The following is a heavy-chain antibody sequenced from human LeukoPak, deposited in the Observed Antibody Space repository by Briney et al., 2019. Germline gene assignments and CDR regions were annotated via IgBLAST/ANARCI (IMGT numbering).Heavy chain of an antibody. CDR1: GFTFRDYW. CDR3: ARAGGTSWADY. J-gene: IGHJ4*02. CDR2: VKQDGTEK. V-gene: IGHV3-7*01. Sequence: GGSLRLSCEVSGFTFRDYWMTWVRQAPGKGLEWVANVKQDGTEKFYVDSVKGRFTISRDNGKNSLYLQMNSLRVEDTAIYYCARAGGTSWADYWGQGTLVTVS. D-gene: IGHD6-13*01.